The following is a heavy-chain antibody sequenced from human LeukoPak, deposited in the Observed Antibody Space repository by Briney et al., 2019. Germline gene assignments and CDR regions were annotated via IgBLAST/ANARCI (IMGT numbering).Heavy chain of an antibody. J-gene: IGHJ4*02. Sequence: PSETLSLTCTVSGGSISSSSYYWGWIRQPLGKGLEWIGSIYYSGSTYYNPSLKSRVTISVDTSKNQFSLKLSSVTAADTAVYYCARLESGFDYWGQGTLVTVSS. D-gene: IGHD3-3*01. CDR1: GGSISSSSYY. CDR3: ARLESGFDY. CDR2: IYYSGST. V-gene: IGHV4-39*01.